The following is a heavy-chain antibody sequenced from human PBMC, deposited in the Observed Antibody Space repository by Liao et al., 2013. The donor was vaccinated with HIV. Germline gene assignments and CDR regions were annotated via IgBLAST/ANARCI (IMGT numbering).Heavy chain of an antibody. Sequence: QLQLQESGSGLVKPLQTLSLTCGVSGGSISSSGYSWSWIRQPPGKGLEWIGYIYHSGSTYYNPSLKSRVTISVDRSKNQFSLRLTSVTAADTAVYYCARVGVNTVRGLMGWDSFYYYMDVWGKGTTVTVSS. CDR1: GGSISSSGYS. D-gene: IGHD3-10*01. V-gene: IGHV4-30-2*01. CDR2: IYHSGST. CDR3: ARVGVNTVRGLMGWDSFYYYMDV. J-gene: IGHJ6*03.